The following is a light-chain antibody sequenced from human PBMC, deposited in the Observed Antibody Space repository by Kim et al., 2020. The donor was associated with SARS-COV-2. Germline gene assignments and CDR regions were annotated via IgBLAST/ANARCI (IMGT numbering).Light chain of an antibody. CDR1: QSVSSSY. Sequence: LSPGERATLSCRASQSVSSSYLAWYQQKPGQAPRLLIYGASSRATGIPDRFSGSGSGTDFTLTISRLEPEDFAVYYCQQYGSSPLTFGGGTKVEIK. CDR2: GAS. V-gene: IGKV3-20*01. CDR3: QQYGSSPLT. J-gene: IGKJ4*01.